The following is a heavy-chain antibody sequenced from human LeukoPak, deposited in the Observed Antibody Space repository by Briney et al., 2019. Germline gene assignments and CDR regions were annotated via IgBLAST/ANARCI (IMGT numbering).Heavy chain of an antibody. D-gene: IGHD3-22*01. J-gene: IGHJ4*02. Sequence: SETLSLTCAVYGGSFSGYYWSWIRQPPGKGLEWIGEINHSGSTNYNPSLKSRVTISVDTSKNQFSLKLSSVTAADTAVYYCARGFYDSRGYRFDYWGQGTLVTVSS. V-gene: IGHV4-34*01. CDR1: GGSFSGYY. CDR2: INHSGST. CDR3: ARGFYDSRGYRFDY.